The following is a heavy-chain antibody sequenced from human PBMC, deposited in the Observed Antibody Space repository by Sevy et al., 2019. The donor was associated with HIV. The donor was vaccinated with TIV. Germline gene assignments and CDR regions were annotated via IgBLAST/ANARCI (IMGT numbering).Heavy chain of an antibody. J-gene: IGHJ4*02. CDR2: LSFGCGET. CDR1: GFTFSKYS. V-gene: IGHV3-23*01. Sequence: GGSLRLSCAASGFTFSKYSMSWVRQPPGKGLEWVSTLSFGCGETNYADSVKGRFTISRENSKSSVYLQMNNLRPEDTAVYYCAREGCTKPHDYWGQGTLVTVSS. CDR3: AREGCTKPHDY. D-gene: IGHD2-8*01.